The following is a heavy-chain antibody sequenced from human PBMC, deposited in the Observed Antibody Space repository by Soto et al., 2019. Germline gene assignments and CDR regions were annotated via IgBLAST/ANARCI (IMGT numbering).Heavy chain of an antibody. CDR1: VGSISSSNW. Sequence: QVQLQESGPGLVKPSGTLSLTCAVSVGSISSSNWWSWVRQPPGKGLEWIGEIYHSGSTNYNPSLKRRVTISVNKSKNQFSLKLSSVTAADTAVYYCASRSDYYGSGSHIDYWGQGTLVTVSS. CDR3: ASRSDYYGSGSHIDY. J-gene: IGHJ4*02. CDR2: IYHSGST. D-gene: IGHD3-10*01. V-gene: IGHV4-4*02.